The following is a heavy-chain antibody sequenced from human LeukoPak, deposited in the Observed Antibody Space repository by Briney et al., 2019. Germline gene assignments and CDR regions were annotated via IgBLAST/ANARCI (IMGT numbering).Heavy chain of an antibody. CDR1: GFTFSSYG. Sequence: PGRSLRLSCVVSGFTFSSYGMHWVRQAPGKGLEWVTGISYDGSNKYYADSVKGRFTISRDNSKNTLYLQMNSLRAEDTAVYYCAKRGYYYDSSGYYSRTYFDYWGQGTLVIVSS. CDR3: AKRGYYYDSSGYYSRTYFDY. V-gene: IGHV3-30*18. D-gene: IGHD3-22*01. CDR2: ISYDGSNK. J-gene: IGHJ4*02.